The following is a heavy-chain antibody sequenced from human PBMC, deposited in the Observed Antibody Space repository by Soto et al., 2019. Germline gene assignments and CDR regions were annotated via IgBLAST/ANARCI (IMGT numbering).Heavy chain of an antibody. D-gene: IGHD6-13*01. CDR1: GGSFSGYY. CDR2: INHSGST. J-gene: IGHJ4*02. Sequence: PSETLSLTCAVYGGSFSGYYWSWIRQPPGKGLEWIGEINHSGSTNYNPSLKSRVTISVDTSKNQFSLKLSSVTAADTAVYYCMGEMVAAAVTTVDYRGQGTLVTVSS. CDR3: MGEMVAAAVTTVDY. V-gene: IGHV4-34*01.